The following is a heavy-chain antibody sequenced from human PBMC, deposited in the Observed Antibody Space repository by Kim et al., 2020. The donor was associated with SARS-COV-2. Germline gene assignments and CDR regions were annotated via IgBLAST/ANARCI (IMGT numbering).Heavy chain of an antibody. V-gene: IGHV4-31*03. CDR3: ARAPYYYDSSGYLHFDY. J-gene: IGHJ4*02. D-gene: IGHD3-22*01. Sequence: SETLSLTCTVSGGSISSGGYYWSWIRQHPGKGLEWIGYIYYSGSTYYNPSLKSRVTISVDTSKNQFSLKLSSVTAADTAVYYCARAPYYYDSSGYLHFDYWGQGTLVTVSS. CDR2: IYYSGST. CDR1: GGSISSGGYY.